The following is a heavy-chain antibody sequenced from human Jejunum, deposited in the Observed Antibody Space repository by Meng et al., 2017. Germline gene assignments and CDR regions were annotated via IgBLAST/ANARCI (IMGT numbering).Heavy chain of an antibody. CDR2: ISGSGDRT. CDR1: GFTFSYA. D-gene: IGHD1-26*01. J-gene: IGHJ4*02. V-gene: IGHV3-23*04. CDR3: AKSRVGATRYFDY. Sequence: EVQRVESGGGLVQPGGSLRRACAASGFTFSYAMSWVRQAPGKGLEWVSAISGSGDRTYYADSVKGWFTISRDNSKNTLYLQMNSLRAEDTAVYYCAKSRVGATRYFDYWGQGTLVTVSS.